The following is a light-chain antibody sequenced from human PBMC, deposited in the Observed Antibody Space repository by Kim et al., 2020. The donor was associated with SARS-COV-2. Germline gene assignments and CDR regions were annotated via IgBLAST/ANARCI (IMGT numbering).Light chain of an antibody. V-gene: IGLV3-19*01. Sequence: SSELTQDPAVSVALGQTVRITCQGDSLRSYSAGWYQQKPGQAPVLVIYGKNNRPSGIPDRFSGSSSGNTVSLTITGAQAEDEADYYCNSRDNSGDHLVFG. CDR3: NSRDNSGDHLV. CDR1: SLRSYS. J-gene: IGLJ3*02. CDR2: GKN.